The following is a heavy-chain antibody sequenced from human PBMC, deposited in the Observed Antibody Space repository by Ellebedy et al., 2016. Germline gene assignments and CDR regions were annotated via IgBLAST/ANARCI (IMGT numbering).Heavy chain of an antibody. CDR2: IYSSGST. CDR3: ARDGFNYPMVY. J-gene: IGHJ4*02. Sequence: SETLSLXCTVSGGSISSYYWSWIRQPAGKGLEWIGRIYSSGSTNYNPSLKSRVTMSVDTSKNQFSLKLSSVTAADTAVYYCARDGFNYPMVYWGQGTLVTVSS. D-gene: IGHD5-24*01. V-gene: IGHV4-4*07. CDR1: GGSISSYY.